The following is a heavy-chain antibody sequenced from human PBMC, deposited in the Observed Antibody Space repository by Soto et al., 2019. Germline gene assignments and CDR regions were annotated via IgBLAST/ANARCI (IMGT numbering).Heavy chain of an antibody. D-gene: IGHD6-19*01. V-gene: IGHV3-49*03. Sequence: GGSLRLSCTASGFSFGDSAMSWFRQAPGKGLEWVDFIRSKAYSGTTEYAASVRGRFTISRDDSKSIAYLQMNSLKTEDTAVYYCTRRYSSGWYWFDPWGQGTLVTVS. CDR1: GFSFGDSA. CDR3: TRRYSSGWYWFDP. CDR2: IRSKAYSGTT. J-gene: IGHJ5*02.